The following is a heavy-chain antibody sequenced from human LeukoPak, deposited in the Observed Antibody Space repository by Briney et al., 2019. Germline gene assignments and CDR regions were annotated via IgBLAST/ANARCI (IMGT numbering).Heavy chain of an antibody. Sequence: GGSPRLSCAASGFTFSSYWMSWVRQAPGKGLEWVANIKQDGSVKYYVDSVKGRFTISRDNAKNSLYLQMNSLRAEDTAVYYCARERGGYSYGLDAFDIWGQGTMVTVSS. J-gene: IGHJ3*02. CDR1: GFTFSSYW. CDR2: IKQDGSVK. V-gene: IGHV3-7*01. CDR3: ARERGGYSYGLDAFDI. D-gene: IGHD5-18*01.